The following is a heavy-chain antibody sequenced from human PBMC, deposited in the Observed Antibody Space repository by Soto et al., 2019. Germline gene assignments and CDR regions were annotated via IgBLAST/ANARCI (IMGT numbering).Heavy chain of an antibody. J-gene: IGHJ4*02. D-gene: IGHD6-13*01. CDR1: GGSISTSNW. CDR2: VYRTGST. Sequence: SETLSLTCAVSGGSISTSNWWSWVRQTPGKGLEWIGEVYRTGSTTYNPSLESRLTISVDKSKNQFSLKLTSVTAADTAVYYCARARATIAAAAIFDCWGQGTLVTVSS. V-gene: IGHV4-4*02. CDR3: ARARATIAAAAIFDC.